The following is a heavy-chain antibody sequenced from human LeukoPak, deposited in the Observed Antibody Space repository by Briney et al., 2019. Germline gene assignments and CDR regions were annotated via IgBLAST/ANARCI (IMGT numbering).Heavy chain of an antibody. D-gene: IGHD5-18*01. Sequence: SETLFLTCTVSGGSISSYYWSWIRQPPGKGLEWIGYIYYSGSTNYNPSLKSRVTISVDTSKNQFSLKLSSVTAADTAVYYCAGLPIQLWAGPPAPRFDYWGQGTLVTVSS. CDR3: AGLPIQLWAGPPAPRFDY. J-gene: IGHJ4*02. V-gene: IGHV4-59*08. CDR1: GGSISSYY. CDR2: IYYSGST.